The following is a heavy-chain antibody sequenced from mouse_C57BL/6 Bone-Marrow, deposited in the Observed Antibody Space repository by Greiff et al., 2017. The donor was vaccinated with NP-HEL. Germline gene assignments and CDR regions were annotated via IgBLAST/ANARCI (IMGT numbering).Heavy chain of an antibody. V-gene: IGHV8-8*01. CDR3: ARMTYYSNHYYAMDY. J-gene: IGHJ4*01. CDR1: GFSLSTFGMG. D-gene: IGHD2-5*01. CDR2: IWWVDDK. Sequence: QVQLKESGPGILQPSQTLSLTCSFSGFSLSTFGMGVGWIRQPSGKGLEWLAHIWWVDDKYYNPALKSRLTISKDTSTNQVFLTIANVDTADTATYYCARMTYYSNHYYAMDYWGQGTSVTVSS.